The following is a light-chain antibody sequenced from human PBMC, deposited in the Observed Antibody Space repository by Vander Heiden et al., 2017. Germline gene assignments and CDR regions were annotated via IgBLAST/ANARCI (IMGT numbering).Light chain of an antibody. CDR1: QDISNY. CDR2: DAS. J-gene: IGKJ5*01. CDR3: QQYANLPTT. V-gene: IGKV1-33*01. Sequence: DIQMTQSPSSLSASVGDRVTITCQASQDISNYLNWYQQKPGKAPKLLIYDASNLETGVPSTFSRTGSGTDFTFTISSLHPEDIATYYCQQYANLPTTFGPWTRLEIK.